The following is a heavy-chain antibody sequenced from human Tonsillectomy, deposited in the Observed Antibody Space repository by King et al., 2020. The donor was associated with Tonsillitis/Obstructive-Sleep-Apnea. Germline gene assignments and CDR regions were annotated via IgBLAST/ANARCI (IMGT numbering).Heavy chain of an antibody. J-gene: IGHJ5*02. CDR3: ARVYCSSTSCYFSWFDP. CDR2: IIPIFGTA. D-gene: IGHD2-2*01. Sequence: QLVQSGAEVKKPGSSVKVSCKASGGTFSSYAISWVRQAPGQGLEWMGGIIPIFGTANYAQKCQGRVTITADESTSTAYMELSSLRSEDTAVYYCARVYCSSTSCYFSWFDPWGQGTLVTVSS. V-gene: IGHV1-69*01. CDR1: GGTFSSYA.